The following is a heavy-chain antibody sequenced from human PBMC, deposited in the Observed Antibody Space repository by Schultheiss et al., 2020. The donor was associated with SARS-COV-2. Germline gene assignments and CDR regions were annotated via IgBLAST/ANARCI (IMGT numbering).Heavy chain of an antibody. J-gene: IGHJ6*02. CDR3: AREKVEAVALYYYYYGMDV. CDR2: ISYDGSNK. Sequence: GGSLRLSCAASGFTFSSYAMHWVRQIPGKGLEWVAVISYDGSNKYYADSVKGRFTISRDNSKNTLYLQMNSLRAEDTAVYYCAREKVEAVALYYYYYGMDVWGQGTTVTVSS. CDR1: GFTFSSYA. V-gene: IGHV3-30*04. D-gene: IGHD6-19*01.